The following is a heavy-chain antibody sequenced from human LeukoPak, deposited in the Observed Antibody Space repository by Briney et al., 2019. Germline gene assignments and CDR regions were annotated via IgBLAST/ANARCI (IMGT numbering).Heavy chain of an antibody. J-gene: IGHJ4*02. V-gene: IGHV3-7*01. CDR2: IKQDGREK. D-gene: IGHD3-9*01. CDR1: GFTFSSYW. CDR3: ARVEDYDILTGFDY. Sequence: GGSLRLSCAASGFTFSSYWMSWVRQAPGKGLEWVANIKQDGREKYYVDSVKGRFTISRDNAKNSLYLQMNSLRAEDTAVYYRARVEDYDILTGFDYWGQGTLVTVSS.